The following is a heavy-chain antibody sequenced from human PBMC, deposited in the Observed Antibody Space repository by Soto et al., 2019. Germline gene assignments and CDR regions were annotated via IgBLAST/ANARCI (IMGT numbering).Heavy chain of an antibody. J-gene: IGHJ4*02. D-gene: IGHD6-19*01. CDR1: GGSFSGYY. CDR3: ARVSYQQWLVPYYFDY. V-gene: IGHV4-34*01. Sequence: SEILSLTCAVYGGSFSGYYWSWIRQPPGKGLEWIGEINHSGSTNYNPSLKSRVTISVDTSKNQFSLKLSSVTAADTAVYYCARVSYQQWLVPYYFDYWGQGTLVPVSS. CDR2: INHSGST.